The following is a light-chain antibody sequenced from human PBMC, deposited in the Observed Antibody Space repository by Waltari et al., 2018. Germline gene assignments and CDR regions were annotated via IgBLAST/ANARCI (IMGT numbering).Light chain of an antibody. J-gene: IGKJ1*01. CDR1: QSISRY. CDR2: GAS. CDR3: QHHFRLPAT. V-gene: IGKV3-20*01. Sequence: IMFTQSPGTLSLSPGERATLSCRASQSISRYLAWYQQQPGQAPRLLIYGASTRATGIPDRFSGSGSGTDFSLTISGLEPEDSAVYYCQHHFRLPATFGQGTKVEIK.